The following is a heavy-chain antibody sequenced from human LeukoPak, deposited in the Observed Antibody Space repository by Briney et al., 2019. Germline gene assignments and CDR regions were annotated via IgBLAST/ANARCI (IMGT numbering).Heavy chain of an antibody. CDR1: GYTFTSSW. V-gene: IGHV5-51*01. D-gene: IGHD3-10*01. Sequence: GESLKISCKGSGYTFTSSWIGLVRQMPGKGLEWMGIIYPGDSDTRYSPSFQGQVTISADKAISTAYLQWSSLKDSDTAIYYCATQGGSYYAAGSPYWGQGTLVTVSS. J-gene: IGHJ4*02. CDR2: IYPGDSDT. CDR3: ATQGGSYYAAGSPY.